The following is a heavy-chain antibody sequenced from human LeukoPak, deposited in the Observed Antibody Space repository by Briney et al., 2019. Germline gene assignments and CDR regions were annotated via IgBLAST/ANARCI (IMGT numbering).Heavy chain of an antibody. D-gene: IGHD3-9*01. CDR1: GFSLRTRGVG. V-gene: IGHV2-5*02. Sequence: SGPTLVNPTPTLTLTCTFSGFSLRTRGVGVGWIRQPPGKALEWLALIYLDDDKRYSPSLKSRLTITKDTSKNQVVLTMTNMGPVDTATYYCSRLLRYFDCFDYWGQGTLVTVSS. CDR3: SRLLRYFDCFDY. J-gene: IGHJ4*02. CDR2: IYLDDDK.